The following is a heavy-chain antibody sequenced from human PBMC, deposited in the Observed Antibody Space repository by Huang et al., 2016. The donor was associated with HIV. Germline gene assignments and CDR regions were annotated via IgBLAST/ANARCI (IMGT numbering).Heavy chain of an antibody. D-gene: IGHD3-22*01. CDR3: AIDKTPIDSSTYYDAFDI. Sequence: EVQLVESGGGLVQPGGSLRLSCAVSGFTFSNYWMHWVRQGPWKLLEGVANIRVVRVVKHYMDSVMGLFTISRENDKDSLYLQMDSLRAENTAAYYCAIDKTPIDSSTYYDAFDIWGQGTVVTVSS. CDR1: GFTFSNYW. V-gene: IGHV3-7*01. J-gene: IGHJ3*02. CDR2: IRVVRVVK.